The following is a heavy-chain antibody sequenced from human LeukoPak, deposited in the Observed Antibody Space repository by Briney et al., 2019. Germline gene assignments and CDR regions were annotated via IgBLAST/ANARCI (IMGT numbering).Heavy chain of an antibody. Sequence: PSETLSLTCTVSGGSISSSSYYRGWIRQPPGKGLEWIGSIYYSGSTYYNPSLKSRVTISVDTSKNQFSLKLSSVTAADTAVYYCASQRYSSGWYLVYWGQGTLVTVSS. V-gene: IGHV4-39*01. CDR1: GGSISSSSYY. D-gene: IGHD6-19*01. CDR2: IYYSGST. CDR3: ASQRYSSGWYLVY. J-gene: IGHJ4*02.